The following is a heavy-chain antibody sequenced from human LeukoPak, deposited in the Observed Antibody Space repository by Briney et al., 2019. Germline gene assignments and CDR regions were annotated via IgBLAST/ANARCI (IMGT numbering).Heavy chain of an antibody. V-gene: IGHV3-23*01. CDR1: GFTFSSYA. CDR3: AREAESLDY. Sequence: GGSLRLSCAASGFTFSSYAMSWVRQAPGKGLEWVSVISGSGGSTNYADSVKGRFTISRDNPKNTLYLQMSSLRVEDTAIYYCAREAESLDYWGQGTLVTVSS. J-gene: IGHJ4*02. CDR2: ISGSGGST.